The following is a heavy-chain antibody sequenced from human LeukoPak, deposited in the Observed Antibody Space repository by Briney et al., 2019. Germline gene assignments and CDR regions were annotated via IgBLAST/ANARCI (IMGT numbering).Heavy chain of an antibody. CDR1: GFTFSLYG. CDR3: AKDLRPYCSSSSCSTPFDY. Sequence: GGSLRLSCAASGFTFSLYGMHWGRQAPGKGLEWVAMTCYDGSNTYYADSLRGRFTIARDNSKNTLYLQMNSLRAEDTAVYYCAKDLRPYCSSSSCSTPFDYWGQGTLVTVSS. V-gene: IGHV3-33*06. CDR2: TCYDGSNT. J-gene: IGHJ4*02. D-gene: IGHD2-2*01.